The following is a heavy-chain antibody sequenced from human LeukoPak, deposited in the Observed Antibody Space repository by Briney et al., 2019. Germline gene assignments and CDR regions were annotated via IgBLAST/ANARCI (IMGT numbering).Heavy chain of an antibody. CDR3: ARVLYYDFWSGYYTNWFDP. Sequence: SETLSLTCTVSGGSISSYYWSWIRQPPGKGLEWIGYIYYSGSTNYNPSLKSRVTISVDTSKNQFSLKLSSVTAADTAVYYCARVLYYDFWSGYYTNWFDPWGQGTLVTVSS. CDR2: IYYSGST. D-gene: IGHD3-3*01. J-gene: IGHJ5*02. CDR1: GGSISSYY. V-gene: IGHV4-59*01.